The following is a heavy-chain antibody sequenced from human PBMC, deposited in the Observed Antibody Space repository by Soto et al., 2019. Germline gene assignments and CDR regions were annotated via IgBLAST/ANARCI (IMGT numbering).Heavy chain of an antibody. V-gene: IGHV1-69*12. Sequence: QVQLVQSGAEVKKPGSSVKVSCKASGGTFSSYAISWVRQAPGQGLEWMGGIIPIFGTANYAQKFQGRVRIXXDXSXXTAYMELSSLRSEDTAVYYCARDKGGAAGYNWFDPWGQGTLVTVSS. CDR1: GGTFSSYA. CDR2: IIPIFGTA. CDR3: ARDKGGAAGYNWFDP. J-gene: IGHJ5*02. D-gene: IGHD6-13*01.